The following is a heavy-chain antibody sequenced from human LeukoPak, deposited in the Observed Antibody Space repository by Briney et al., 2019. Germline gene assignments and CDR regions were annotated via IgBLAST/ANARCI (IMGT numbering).Heavy chain of an antibody. V-gene: IGHV4-30-2*01. CDR2: IYHSGST. Sequence: SQTLSLTCSVSGGSISSGAYYWGWIRQPPGQGLEWIGYIYHSGSTYYNPSLKSRLIISADTSMTQFSLRLRSVTAADTAVYYCARVSFTYGPLDSWGPGILVTVSS. CDR1: GGSISSGAYY. CDR3: ARVSFTYGPLDS. D-gene: IGHD4-17*01. J-gene: IGHJ4*02.